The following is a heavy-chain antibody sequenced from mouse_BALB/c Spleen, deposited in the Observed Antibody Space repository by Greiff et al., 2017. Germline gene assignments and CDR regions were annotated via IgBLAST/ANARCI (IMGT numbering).Heavy chain of an antibody. CDR1: GYTFSSYW. J-gene: IGHJ1*01. CDR3: ARSSHYYGHWYFDV. Sequence: QVQLKESGAELMKPGASVKISCKATGYTFSSYWIEWVKQRPGHGLEWIGEILPGSGSTNYNEKFKGKATFTADTSSNTAYMQLSSLTSEDSAVYYCARSSHYYGHWYFDVWGAGTTVTVSS. CDR2: ILPGSGST. D-gene: IGHD1-1*01. V-gene: IGHV1-9*01.